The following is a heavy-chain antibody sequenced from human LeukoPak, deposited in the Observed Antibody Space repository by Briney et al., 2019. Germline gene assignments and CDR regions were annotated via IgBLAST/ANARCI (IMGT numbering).Heavy chain of an antibody. J-gene: IGHJ4*02. Sequence: PGGSLRLSCAASGFTFSSYAMSWVRQAPGKGLEWVSAISGSGGSTYYADPVKGRFTISRDNSKNTLYLQMNSLRAEDTAVYYCAKEQFIVVVTAILDYWGQGTLVTVSS. CDR3: AKEQFIVVVTAILDY. CDR1: GFTFSSYA. D-gene: IGHD2-21*02. V-gene: IGHV3-23*01. CDR2: ISGSGGST.